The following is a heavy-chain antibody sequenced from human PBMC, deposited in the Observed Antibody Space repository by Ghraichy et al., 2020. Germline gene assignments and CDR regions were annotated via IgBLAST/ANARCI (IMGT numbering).Heavy chain of an antibody. V-gene: IGHV3-48*01. CDR2: ITTSSRTT. CDR3: AKDRGSSFWSDYYKGLFDC. CDR1: GFSFSSHS. J-gene: IGHJ4*02. D-gene: IGHD3-3*01. Sequence: GGSLRLSCVGSGFSFSSHSMNWVRQSPGKGLEWVSYITTSSRTTSYADSVRGRFTISRDNAQNSLYLQMNSLRAEDTAMYYCAKDRGSSFWSDYYKGLFDCWGQGTLVTVSS.